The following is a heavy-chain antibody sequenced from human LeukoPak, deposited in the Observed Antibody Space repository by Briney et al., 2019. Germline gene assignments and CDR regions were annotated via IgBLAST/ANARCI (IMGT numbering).Heavy chain of an antibody. J-gene: IGHJ4*02. CDR3: ARSSSGIDY. Sequence: PSETLSLTCTVSGGFISSNSAYWSWVRQPPGKALEWIGNIYYSGTTYYNPSLQSRVTMSVDTSNNQFSLKLSSVTAADTAVYYCARSSSGIDYWGQGTLVTVSS. CDR1: GGFISSNSAY. CDR2: IYYSGTT. D-gene: IGHD6-19*01. V-gene: IGHV4-39*07.